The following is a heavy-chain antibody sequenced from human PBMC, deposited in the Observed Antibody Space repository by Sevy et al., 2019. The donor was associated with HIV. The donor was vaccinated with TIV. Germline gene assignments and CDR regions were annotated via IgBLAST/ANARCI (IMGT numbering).Heavy chain of an antibody. CDR2: ISAYNGNT. CDR3: ARDGYCSGGSCYPNYYYGMDV. D-gene: IGHD2-15*01. Sequence: ASVKVSCKASGYTFTSYGISWVRQAPGQGLEWMGWISAYNGNTNYAQKLQGRVTMTTDTSTSTAYMELGSLRSDDTAGYYGARDGYCSGGSCYPNYYYGMDVWGQGTTVTVSS. CDR1: GYTFTSYG. J-gene: IGHJ6*02. V-gene: IGHV1-18*01.